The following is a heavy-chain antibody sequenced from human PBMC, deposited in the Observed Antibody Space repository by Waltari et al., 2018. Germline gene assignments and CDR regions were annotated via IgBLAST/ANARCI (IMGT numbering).Heavy chain of an antibody. V-gene: IGHV1-46*01. CDR1: GYTFTSYY. D-gene: IGHD3-22*01. CDR3: ARDLAYYYDSSGPAHFDY. J-gene: IGHJ4*02. CDR2: INPSGGST. Sequence: QVQLVQSGAEVKKPGASVKVSCKASGYTFTSYYMHWVRQAPGQGLEWMGIINPSGGSTSYAQKFQGRVTMTRDTSTSTVYMELSSLRSEDTAVYYCARDLAYYYDSSGPAHFDYWGQGTLVTVSS.